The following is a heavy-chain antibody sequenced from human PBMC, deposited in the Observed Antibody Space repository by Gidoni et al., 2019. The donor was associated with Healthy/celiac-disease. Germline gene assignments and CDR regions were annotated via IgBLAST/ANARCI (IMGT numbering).Heavy chain of an antibody. V-gene: IGHV4-31*03. Sequence: HVQLQESGPGLVKPAQTLSLTCPVSGGSLSSGGYYWSWIRQHPGKGLEWSGYIYYSGSTYYNPSLKSRVTISVDTSKNQFSLKLSSGTAADTAVYYCARGSGWYDTAVWFDPWGQGTLVTVSS. CDR2: IYYSGST. D-gene: IGHD6-19*01. CDR1: GGSLSSGGYY. CDR3: ARGSGWYDTAVWFDP. J-gene: IGHJ5*02.